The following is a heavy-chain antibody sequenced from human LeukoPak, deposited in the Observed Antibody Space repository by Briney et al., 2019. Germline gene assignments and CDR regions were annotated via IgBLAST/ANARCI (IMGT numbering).Heavy chain of an antibody. D-gene: IGHD6-13*01. CDR3: AREDAAASDY. CDR2: INPSGDST. J-gene: IGHJ4*02. CDR1: EYIFTTDY. V-gene: IGHV1-46*01. Sequence: ASVKVSCKASEYIFTTDYIHWVRQAPGQGLEWMGTINPSGDSTTYAQNFQGRVTMTRDTSTSTVYMELSSLTSEDTAVYYCAREDAAASDYWGQGTLVTVSS.